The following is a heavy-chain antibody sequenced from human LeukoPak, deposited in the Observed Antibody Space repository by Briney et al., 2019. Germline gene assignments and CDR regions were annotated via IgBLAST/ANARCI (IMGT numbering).Heavy chain of an antibody. J-gene: IGHJ5*02. CDR3: VKDSDGLAAGYIRGP. V-gene: IGHV3-9*01. CDR2: ISWNSGSI. Sequence: GGSLRLSCAASGFTFDDYAMHWVRQAPGKGLEWVSGISWNSGSIGYADSVKGRFTISRDNAKNSLYLQMNSLRAEDTALYYCVKDSDGLAAGYIRGPWGQGTLVTVSS. D-gene: IGHD6-13*01. CDR1: GFTFDDYA.